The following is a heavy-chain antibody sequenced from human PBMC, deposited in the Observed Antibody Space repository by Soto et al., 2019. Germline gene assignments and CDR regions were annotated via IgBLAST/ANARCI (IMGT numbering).Heavy chain of an antibody. V-gene: IGHV1-69*05. CDR2: IIPVFGSP. CDR1: GGSFSSFG. Sequence: SVKVSCKASGGSFSSFGFSWVRQAPGQGLEWMGGIIPVFGSPNYSQRFRGRVTITRDTSASTVYMELSNLRSEDTAVYYCASSGYYKYYYYGMDVWGQGTTVTVSS. J-gene: IGHJ6*02. D-gene: IGHD3-22*01. CDR3: ASSGYYKYYYYGMDV.